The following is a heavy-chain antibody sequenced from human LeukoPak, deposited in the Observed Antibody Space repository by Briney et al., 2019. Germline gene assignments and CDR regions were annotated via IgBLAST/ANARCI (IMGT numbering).Heavy chain of an antibody. Sequence: PGVSLRFSCAASGLIFSGYTMSWLRQGPGKGLEGASASRGSVGNIYSGDTVNGQFAISRDNSKNTLYLQMSSLRVEDTAVYYCAKEPGYSSYDYWGQGTLVTVSS. V-gene: IGHV3-23*01. CDR1: GLIFSGYT. CDR3: AKEPGYSSYDY. J-gene: IGHJ4*02. D-gene: IGHD5-18*01. CDR2: SRGSVGNI.